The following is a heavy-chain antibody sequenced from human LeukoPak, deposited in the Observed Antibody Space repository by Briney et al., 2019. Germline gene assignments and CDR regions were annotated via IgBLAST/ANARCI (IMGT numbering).Heavy chain of an antibody. Sequence: GGSLRLSCAASGFTFSSYSMNWVRQAPGKGLEWVSSISSSSSYIYYADSVKGRFTISRDNAKNSLYLQMNSLRAEDTAVYYCARDPMITFGGVIVRFDYWGQGTLVTVSS. D-gene: IGHD3-16*02. CDR1: GFTFSSYS. V-gene: IGHV3-21*01. CDR3: ARDPMITFGGVIVRFDY. CDR2: ISSSSSYI. J-gene: IGHJ4*02.